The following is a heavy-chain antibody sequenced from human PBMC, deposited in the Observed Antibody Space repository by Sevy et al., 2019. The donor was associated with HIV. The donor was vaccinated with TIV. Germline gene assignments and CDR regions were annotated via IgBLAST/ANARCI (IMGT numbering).Heavy chain of an antibody. CDR3: AKDKGAYSGYDYENWFDP. CDR1: GFTFSNYA. Sequence: GGSLRLSCAASGFTFSNYAMHWVRQAPGKGLEWVTVVSYDGSNKYYADSVKGRFTISRDNSKNTLYLQMSSLRTEDAAFYYCAKDKGAYSGYDYENWFDPWGQGTLVTVSS. V-gene: IGHV3-30*18. D-gene: IGHD5-12*01. CDR2: VSYDGSNK. J-gene: IGHJ5*02.